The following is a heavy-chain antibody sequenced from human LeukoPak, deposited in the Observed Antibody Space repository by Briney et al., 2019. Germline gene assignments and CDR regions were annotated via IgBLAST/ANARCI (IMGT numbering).Heavy chain of an antibody. D-gene: IGHD5-18*01. V-gene: IGHV1-69*02. CDR3: ARNGGGYSYGLKGNYYYYGMDV. J-gene: IGHJ6*02. CDR1: GGTFSSYS. Sequence: SVKVSCKASGGTFSSYSISWVRQAPGQGLEWMGRIIPNLGIANYAQKLQGRVTITADKSTSTAYMELSSLRSEDTAVYYCARNGGGYSYGLKGNYYYYGMDVWGQGTTVTVSS. CDR2: IIPNLGIA.